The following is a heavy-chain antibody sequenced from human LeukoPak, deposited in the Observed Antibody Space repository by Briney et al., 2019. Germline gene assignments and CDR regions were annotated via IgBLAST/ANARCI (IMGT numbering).Heavy chain of an antibody. CDR2: IRYDGSNK. J-gene: IGHJ4*02. V-gene: IGHV3-30*02. D-gene: IGHD5-12*01. CDR3: AQRGSGYDRRFDY. Sequence: GGSLRLSCAASGFTFSSYGMHWVRQAPGKGLEWVAFIRYDGSNKYYADSVKGRFTISRDDSKNTLYLQMNSLRLEDTAVYYCAQRGSGYDRRFDYWGQGTLVTVSS. CDR1: GFTFSSYG.